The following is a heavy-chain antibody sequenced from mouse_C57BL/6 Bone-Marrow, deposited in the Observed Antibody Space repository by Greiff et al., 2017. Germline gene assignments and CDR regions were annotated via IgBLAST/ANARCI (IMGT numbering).Heavy chain of an antibody. D-gene: IGHD4-1*01. V-gene: IGHV5-16*01. CDR2: INYDGSST. Sequence: DVKLVESEGGLVQPGSSMKLSCTASGFTFSDYYMAWVRQVPEKGLEWVANINYDGSSTYYPDSLKSRFIISRDNAKNILYLQMSSLKSEDTATYYCSGGSNCDEDVYFDVWGTVTPVTVSS. J-gene: IGHJ1*03. CDR1: GFTFSDYY. CDR3: SGGSNCDEDVYFDV.